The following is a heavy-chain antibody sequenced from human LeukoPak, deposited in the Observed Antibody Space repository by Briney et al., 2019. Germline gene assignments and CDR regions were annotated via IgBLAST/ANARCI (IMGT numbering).Heavy chain of an antibody. D-gene: IGHD6-6*01. Sequence: PSETLSLTCVVYGGSFSGDYWSWIRQPPGRGLEWIGEINHSGRTNYNPSLKSRVTISVDTSKNQFSLKLSSVTAADTAVYYCAGSIAARLDDWGQGTLVTVAS. CDR3: AGSIAARLDD. V-gene: IGHV4-34*01. J-gene: IGHJ4*02. CDR1: GGSFSGDY. CDR2: INHSGRT.